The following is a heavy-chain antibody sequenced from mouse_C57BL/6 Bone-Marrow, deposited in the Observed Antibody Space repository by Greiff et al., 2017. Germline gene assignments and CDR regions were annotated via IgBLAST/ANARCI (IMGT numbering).Heavy chain of an antibody. CDR3: ARPSYSNYWYFDV. V-gene: IGHV1-55*01. J-gene: IGHJ1*03. D-gene: IGHD2-5*01. Sequence: QVQLQQPGAELVKPGASVKMSCKASGYTFTSYWITWVKQRPGQGLEWIGDIYPGSGSTNYNEKFKSKATLTVDTSSSTAYMQLSSQTAEDSAVYYCARPSYSNYWYFDVWGTGTTVTVTA. CDR2: IYPGSGST. CDR1: GYTFTSYW.